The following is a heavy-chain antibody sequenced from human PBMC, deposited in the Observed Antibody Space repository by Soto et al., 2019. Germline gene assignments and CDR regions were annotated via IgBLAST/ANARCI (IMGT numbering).Heavy chain of an antibody. CDR1: GGSISSYY. Sequence: SETLSLTCTVSGGSISSYYWSWIRQPPGKGLEWIGYIYYSGSTNYNPSIKSRVTISVDTSKNQFSLKLSSVTAADTAEYYCGREIFGDFDWYFDFWGRGTLVTVSS. J-gene: IGHJ2*01. CDR2: IYYSGST. D-gene: IGHD4-17*01. V-gene: IGHV4-59*01. CDR3: GREIFGDFDWYFDF.